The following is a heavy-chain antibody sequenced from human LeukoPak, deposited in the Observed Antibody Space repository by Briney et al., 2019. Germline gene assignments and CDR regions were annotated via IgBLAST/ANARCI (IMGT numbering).Heavy chain of an antibody. CDR3: ARDRESYGSGIDAFDI. Sequence: ASVKVSCKASGYTFTGYYIHWVRQAPGQGLEWMGWINPNSGGTKYAQKFQGRVTMTRDTSISTAYMELSRLRSDDTAVYYCARDRESYGSGIDAFDIWGQGTMVTVSS. V-gene: IGHV1-2*02. D-gene: IGHD3-10*01. CDR1: GYTFTGYY. CDR2: INPNSGGT. J-gene: IGHJ3*02.